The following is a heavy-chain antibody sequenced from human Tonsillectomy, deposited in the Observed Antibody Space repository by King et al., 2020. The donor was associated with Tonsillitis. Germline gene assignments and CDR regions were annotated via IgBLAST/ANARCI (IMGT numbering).Heavy chain of an antibody. CDR1: GGSISSYY. CDR3: ARDLATVTTGWYFDL. Sequence: QLQESGPRLVKPSETLSLTCTVSGGSISSYYWSWIRQPPGKGLEWIGYIFYSGSTNYNPPLKSRVAMSVDTSKNQFSLKLSSVTAADTAVYFCARDLATVTTGWYFDLWGRGTLVTVSS. CDR2: IFYSGST. D-gene: IGHD4-17*01. J-gene: IGHJ2*01. V-gene: IGHV4-59*01.